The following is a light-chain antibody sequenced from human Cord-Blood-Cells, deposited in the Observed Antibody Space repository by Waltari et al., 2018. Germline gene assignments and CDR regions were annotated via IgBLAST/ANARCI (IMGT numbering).Light chain of an antibody. CDR2: YDS. CDR1: NIGSKS. J-gene: IGLJ1*01. V-gene: IGLV3-21*04. Sequence: SYVLTQPPSVSVAPGKTARITCGGNNIGSKSVNWYQQKPGQAPVLVIYYDSDRPSGIPERFSGSNSGNTATLTISRVEAGDEADYYCQVWDSSSDHSGVFGTGTKVTVL. CDR3: QVWDSSSDHSGV.